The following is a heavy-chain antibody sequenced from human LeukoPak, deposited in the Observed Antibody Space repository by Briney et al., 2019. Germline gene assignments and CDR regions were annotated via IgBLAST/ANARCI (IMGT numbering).Heavy chain of an antibody. CDR1: EFRFGRDW. D-gene: IGHD2-2*01. J-gene: IGHJ1*01. V-gene: IGHV3-7*01. Sequence: GGSLRLTCVAYEFRFGRDWISWVRQAPGKGLEWVAGIKQDGSEEYYVGSVRGRFTVSGDNGKTSLYLQMNSLRDEDTARYYCATLDSTKSVFWGRGTAVTVSS. CDR2: IKQDGSEE. CDR3: ATLDSTKSVF.